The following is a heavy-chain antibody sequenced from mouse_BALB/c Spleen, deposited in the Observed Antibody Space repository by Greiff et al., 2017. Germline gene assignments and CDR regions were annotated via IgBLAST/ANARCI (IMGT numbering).Heavy chain of an antibody. J-gene: IGHJ3*01. CDR1: GFSLTSYG. CDR3: AREFKTGLAY. CDR2: IWACGST. Sequence: VQLVESGPGLVAPSQSLSITCTASGFSLTSYGVHWVRQPPGKGLEWLGVIWACGSTNYNSALMSRLSISKDNSKSQVFLKMNSLQTDDTAMYYCAREFKTGLAYWGQGTLVTVSA. V-gene: IGHV2-9*02.